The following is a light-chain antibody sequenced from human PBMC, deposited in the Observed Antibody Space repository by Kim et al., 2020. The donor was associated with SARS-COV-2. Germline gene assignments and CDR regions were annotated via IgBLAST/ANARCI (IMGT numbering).Light chain of an antibody. J-gene: IGLJ3*02. V-gene: IGLV6-57*03. CDR1: RGSIASNY. CDR2: EDN. Sequence: GKTVSISCTRSRGSIASNYVQWYQQRPGSAPTTVIYEDNHRPSGVPDRFSGSIDSSSNSASLTVSGLKTEDEADYYCQSYDSSNWVFGGGTQLTVL. CDR3: QSYDSSNWV.